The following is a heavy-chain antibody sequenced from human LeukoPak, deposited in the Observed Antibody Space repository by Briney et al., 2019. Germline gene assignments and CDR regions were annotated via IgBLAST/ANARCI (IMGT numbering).Heavy chain of an antibody. D-gene: IGHD3-22*01. J-gene: IGHJ4*02. Sequence: SVKVSCTASGGTFSSYAISWVRQAPGQGLEWMGGIIPIFGTANYAQKFQGRVTITADESTSTAYMELSSLRSEDTAVYYCAKFANYYDSSGCSCWGQGTLVTVSS. CDR3: AKFANYYDSSGCSC. CDR1: GGTFSSYA. V-gene: IGHV1-69*13. CDR2: IIPIFGTA.